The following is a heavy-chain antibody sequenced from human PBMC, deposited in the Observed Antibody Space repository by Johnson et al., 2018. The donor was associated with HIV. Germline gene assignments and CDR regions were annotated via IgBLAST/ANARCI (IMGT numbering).Heavy chain of an antibody. D-gene: IGHD3-22*01. V-gene: IGHV3-11*04. J-gene: IGHJ3*02. CDR3: AREARRYHYDSSNDAFDI. CDR2: SSSSGSTI. CDR1: GFTFSDYY. Sequence: QVQLVESGGGLEKPGGSLRLSCVPSGFTFSDYYMSWIRQAPGKGLEWVSYSSSSGSTIYYADSVQGRFTISRDNAKNSLYLQMNSLRAEDTAVYYCAREARRYHYDSSNDAFDIWGQGTMVTVSS.